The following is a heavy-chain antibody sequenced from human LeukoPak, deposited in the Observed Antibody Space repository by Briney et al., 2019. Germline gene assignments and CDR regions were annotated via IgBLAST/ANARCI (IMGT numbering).Heavy chain of an antibody. D-gene: IGHD3-3*01. CDR3: AKNGPASHYDFWSGYSGPSFDS. Sequence: GGSRRLSCASSGFTFSSYAMSWVRQAPGKGLEWVSPISGSGGGTYYADSVKGRFTISRDNSKNTLYLQMNSLRAEDTAVYYCAKNGPASHYDFWSGYSGPSFDSWGQGTLVTVSS. V-gene: IGHV3-23*01. CDR2: ISGSGGGT. CDR1: GFTFSSYA. J-gene: IGHJ4*02.